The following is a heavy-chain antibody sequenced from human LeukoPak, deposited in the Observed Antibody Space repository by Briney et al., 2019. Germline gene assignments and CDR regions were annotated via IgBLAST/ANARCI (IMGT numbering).Heavy chain of an antibody. CDR1: GYTFPSYG. J-gene: IGHJ4*02. Sequence: ASVKVSCKPSGYTFPSYGISWVRQAPGQGLEWMGWINPYNGNTNYAQKFQGRVTMTTDTSTSTAYMELRSLRSDDTAVYYCARRPGGYTDYWGQGTLVTVSS. V-gene: IGHV1-18*01. D-gene: IGHD2-15*01. CDR2: INPYNGNT. CDR3: ARRPGGYTDY.